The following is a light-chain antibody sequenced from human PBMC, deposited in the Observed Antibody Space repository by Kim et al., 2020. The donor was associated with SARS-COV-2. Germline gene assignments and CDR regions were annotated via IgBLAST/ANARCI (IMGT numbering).Light chain of an antibody. V-gene: IGLV1-44*01. J-gene: IGLJ3*02. CDR1: SSNIGINT. CDR3: AVWDDSLNCWV. CDR2: SDT. Sequence: QSVLTQPPSASGTPGQRVAISCSGRSSNIGINTVTWYQQRPGTAPKLLSYSDTERASGVPDRFSGSKSGTSASLAISGLQSEDEADYYCAVWDDSLNCWVFGGGTQLTVL.